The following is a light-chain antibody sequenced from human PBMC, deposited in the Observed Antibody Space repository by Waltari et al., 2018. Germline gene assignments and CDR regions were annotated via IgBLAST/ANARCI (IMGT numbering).Light chain of an antibody. V-gene: IGLV3-21*04. CDR3: QVWHPDIDPGV. CDR2: YDS. CDR1: NLGSYS. Sequence: SYVLTQPPSVSVAPGETARITCGGDNLGSYSVHWSQQKPRQAPVLVIFYDSDRPSGIPARFSGSNSGNTATLTINSVEAGDEARYYCQVWHPDIDPGVFGTGTEVTVL. J-gene: IGLJ1*01.